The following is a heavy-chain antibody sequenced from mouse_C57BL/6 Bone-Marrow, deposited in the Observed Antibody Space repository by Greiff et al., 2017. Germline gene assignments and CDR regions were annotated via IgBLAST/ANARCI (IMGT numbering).Heavy chain of an antibody. J-gene: IGHJ3*01. CDR3: ARGNGYYVAWFAY. CDR2: ISDGGSYT. V-gene: IGHV5-4*03. CDR1: GFTFSSYA. D-gene: IGHD2-3*01. Sequence: EVKLEESGGGLVKPGGSLKLSCAASGFTFSSYAMSWVRQTPEKRLEWVATISDGGSYTYYPDNVKGRFTISRDNAKNNLYLQMSHLKSEDTAMYYCARGNGYYVAWFAYWGQGTLGTVSA.